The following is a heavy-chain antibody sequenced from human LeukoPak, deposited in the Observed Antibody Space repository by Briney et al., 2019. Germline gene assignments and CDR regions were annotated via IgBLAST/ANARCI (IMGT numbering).Heavy chain of an antibody. CDR2: IRSKADGGTT. CDR1: GFTFSNAW. J-gene: IGHJ5*01. Sequence: GGSLRLSCAASGFTFSNAWMSWVRQAPGKGLEWVGRIRSKADGGTTDYAAPVKGRFTISRDDSRNTLYLQISSLKTEDTAVYYCTKSLDCSRTSCDSWGQGTLVTVSS. D-gene: IGHD2-2*01. CDR3: TKSLDCSRTSCDS. V-gene: IGHV3-15*01.